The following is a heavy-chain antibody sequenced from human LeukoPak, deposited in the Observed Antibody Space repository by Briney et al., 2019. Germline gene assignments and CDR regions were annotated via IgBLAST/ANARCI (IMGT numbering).Heavy chain of an antibody. CDR3: AKAGKLAGYSWFDP. CDR2: ISSSSSTI. Sequence: GGSLRLSCAASGFTFSSYSMNWVRQAPGKGLEWVSYISSSSSTIYYADSVKGRFTISRDNAKNSLYLQMNSLRAEDTAVYYCAKAGKLAGYSWFDPWGQGTLVTVSS. D-gene: IGHD5-18*01. CDR1: GFTFSSYS. J-gene: IGHJ5*02. V-gene: IGHV3-48*01.